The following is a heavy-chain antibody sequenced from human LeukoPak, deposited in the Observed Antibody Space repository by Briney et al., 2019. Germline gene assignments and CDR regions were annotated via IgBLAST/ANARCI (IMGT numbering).Heavy chain of an antibody. D-gene: IGHD3-9*01. CDR3: ARDRTEVRYFRVFDY. CDR2: ISYDGSSK. J-gene: IGHJ4*02. V-gene: IGHV3-30*04. CDR1: GFTFSSFP. Sequence: PGRSLRLSCAASGFTFSSFPMHWVRQAPGKGLEWVAVISYDGSSKYYTDSVKGRFTISRDNSKNTLYLQMNSLRAEDTAAYYCARDRTEVRYFRVFDYWGQGALVTVSS.